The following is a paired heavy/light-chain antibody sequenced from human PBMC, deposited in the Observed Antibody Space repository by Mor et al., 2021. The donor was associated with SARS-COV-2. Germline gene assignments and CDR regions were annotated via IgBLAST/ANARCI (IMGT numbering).Heavy chain of an antibody. CDR1: GYYFPSYW. CDR3: ARPNYYGSGSPMGY. J-gene: IGHJ4*02. Sequence: EVQLVQSGAEMKKPGESLKISCKGSGYYFPSYWIGWVRQMPGKGLEWLGTIYPGDSDTTYNPSFQGQVTISVDRSTSTAYLQWRSLKASDTALYYCARPNYYGSGSPMGYWGQGTLVTVSS. CDR2: IYPGDSDT. D-gene: IGHD3-10*01. V-gene: IGHV5-51*03.
Light chain of an antibody. CDR2: GAS. V-gene: IGKV3-20*01. CDR1: QSVGSNY. CDR3: HQYGNSLWT. J-gene: IGKJ1*01. Sequence: EIVLTQSPGTLSLSPGERATLSCRASQSVGSNYLAWYQQKPGQAPRLLIYGASNRATGIPDRFSGSGSGTDFTLTISRLEPEDFAVFYCHQYGNSLWTFGQGTKVEI.